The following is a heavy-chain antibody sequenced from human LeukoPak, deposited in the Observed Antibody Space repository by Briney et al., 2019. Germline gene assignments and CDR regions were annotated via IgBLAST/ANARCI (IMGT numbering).Heavy chain of an antibody. Sequence: ASVKVSCKASAYTFTSYGITWVRQAPGQGLEWMGWISAYNGNTNYAQKLQGRVTMTTDTSTSTAYMELRSLRSDDTAVYYCAIDYGDYGGYNWFDPWGQGTLVIVSS. CDR3: AIDYGDYGGYNWFDP. J-gene: IGHJ5*02. CDR2: ISAYNGNT. CDR1: AYTFTSYG. V-gene: IGHV1-18*01. D-gene: IGHD4-17*01.